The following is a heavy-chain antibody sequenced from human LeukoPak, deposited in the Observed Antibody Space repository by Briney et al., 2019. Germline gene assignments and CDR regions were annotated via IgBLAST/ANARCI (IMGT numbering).Heavy chain of an antibody. D-gene: IGHD6-13*01. CDR2: IRYDGSNK. CDR1: GFTFSSYA. V-gene: IGHV3-30*02. CDR3: AKDRQQLVPRDAFDI. Sequence: GGSLRLSCAAPGFTFSSYAMHWVRQAPGKGLEWVAFIRYDGSNKYYADSVKGRFTISRDNSKNTLYLQMNSLRAEDTAVYYCAKDRQQLVPRDAFDIWGQGTMVTVSS. J-gene: IGHJ3*02.